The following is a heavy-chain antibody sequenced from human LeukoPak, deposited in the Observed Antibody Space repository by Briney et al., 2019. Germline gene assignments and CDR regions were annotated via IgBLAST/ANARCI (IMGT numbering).Heavy chain of an antibody. J-gene: IGHJ5*02. D-gene: IGHD2-2*01. Sequence: PGGSLRLSCAASGFTFSSYSMNWVRQAPGKGLEWVSSISSSSSYIYYADSVKGRFTISRDNAKNSLYLQMNSLRAEDTAVYYCARDSLVPAAHNWFDPWGQGTLVTVSS. CDR1: GFTFSSYS. V-gene: IGHV3-21*01. CDR3: ARDSLVPAAHNWFDP. CDR2: ISSSSSYI.